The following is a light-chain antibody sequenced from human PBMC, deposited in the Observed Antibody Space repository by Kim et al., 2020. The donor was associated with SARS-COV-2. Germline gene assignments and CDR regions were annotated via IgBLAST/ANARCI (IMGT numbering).Light chain of an antibody. J-gene: IGKJ4*01. CDR3: MQRQEVPPP. V-gene: IGKV2D-29*01. Sequence: IVMTQNPVSLSVTPGQPASISCKSSQSLLHSDGKTYVYWYVQKPGQPPQLLIYEVSNRFSEVPERFSGSGSGTDFTLKISRVEAEDFGIYYCMQRQEVPPPFGGGTKVDIK. CDR2: EVS. CDR1: QSLLHSDGKTY.